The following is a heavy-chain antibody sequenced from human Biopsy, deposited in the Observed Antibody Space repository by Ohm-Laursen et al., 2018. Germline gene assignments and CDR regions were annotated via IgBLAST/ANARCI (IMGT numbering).Heavy chain of an antibody. J-gene: IGHJ4*02. V-gene: IGHV3-23*01. CDR1: GVTLSGYS. CDR2: ISGSGSTT. CDR3: AKDHCSGGTCYSDGPVFDF. Sequence: SLRLSCAASGVTLSGYSMSWVRQAPGKGLEWVSTISGSGSTTYYADSVKGRFTISRDNSKNTLYLQMNSLRAEDTAVYYCAKDHCSGGTCYSDGPVFDFWGQGTLVTVSS. D-gene: IGHD2-15*01.